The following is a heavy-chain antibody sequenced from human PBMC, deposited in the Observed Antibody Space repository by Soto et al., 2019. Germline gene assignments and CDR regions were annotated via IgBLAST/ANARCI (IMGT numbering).Heavy chain of an antibody. CDR2: ISWDGGST. CDR1: GFTFDDYT. Sequence: GGSLRLSCAASGFTFDDYTMHWVRQAPGKGLEWVSLISWDGGSTYYADSVKGRFTISRDNSKNSLYLQMNSLRTEDTALYYCAKDILPSRGAAGTGVNWFDPWGQGTLVTVSS. V-gene: IGHV3-43*01. J-gene: IGHJ5*02. D-gene: IGHD6-13*01. CDR3: AKDILPSRGAAGTGVNWFDP.